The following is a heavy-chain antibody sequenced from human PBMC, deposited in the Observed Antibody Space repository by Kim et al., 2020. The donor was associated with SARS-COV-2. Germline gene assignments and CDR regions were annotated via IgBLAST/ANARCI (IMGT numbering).Heavy chain of an antibody. V-gene: IGHV3-9*01. CDR2: ISWNGGTI. J-gene: IGHJ4*02. D-gene: IGHD6-19*01. CDR1: GFTFDDYA. Sequence: GGSLRLSCAASGFTFDDYAMHWVRQVPGKGLEWVSGISWNGGTIGYADSVKGRFTISRDNAKNSLYLQMNSLRVEDTALYYCAKDMGWGSGGFYYFDYWGQGTLVTVSS. CDR3: AKDMGWGSGGFYYFDY.